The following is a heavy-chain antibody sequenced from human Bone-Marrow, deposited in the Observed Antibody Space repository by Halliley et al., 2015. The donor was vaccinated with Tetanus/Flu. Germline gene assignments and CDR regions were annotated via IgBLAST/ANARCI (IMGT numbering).Heavy chain of an antibody. D-gene: IGHD2-8*02. CDR2: IIPIFLRS. J-gene: IGHJ4*02. V-gene: IGHV1-69*01. CDR1: GGTFSNFG. Sequence: QLVQSGAEVTKPGSSVKVSCKASGGTFSNFGINWVRQAPGQGLEWMGGIIPIFLRSDYAQKFQGRLTITADEVTSTAYMELSSLRASDTATYYCASRPYNPTGGYYPIYWGQGTLVTVSS. CDR3: ASRPYNPTGGYYPIY.